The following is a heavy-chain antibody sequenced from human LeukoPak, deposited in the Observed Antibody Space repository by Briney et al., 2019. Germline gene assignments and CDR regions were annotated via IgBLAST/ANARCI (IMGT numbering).Heavy chain of an antibody. CDR1: GFSFSTYA. Sequence: GGSLRLSCTASGFSFSTYAMSWVRQAPGKGLEWVSATTYKDGSKYYADSVRGRFTISRDNAANTLYLQMKNLRAEDTAIYYCAKEVPDRRSIDAFDVWGPGKMVTVSS. V-gene: IGHV3-23*01. D-gene: IGHD4/OR15-4a*01. CDR3: AKEVPDRRSIDAFDV. CDR2: TTYKDGSK. J-gene: IGHJ3*01.